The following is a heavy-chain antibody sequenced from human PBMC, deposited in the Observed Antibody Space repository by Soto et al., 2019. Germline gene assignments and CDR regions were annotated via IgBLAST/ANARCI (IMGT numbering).Heavy chain of an antibody. D-gene: IGHD5-12*01. CDR3: ARWPHCFDY. Sequence: EVQLVESGGGLVQPGGSLRLSCAASGFTFNDFYMGWVRQAPEKGLEWVANINKDGSETNYMDSVRGRFTISRDNAENSIYLQMNSMRAEDTAVYYCARWPHCFDYWGRGALVTVSS. CDR1: GFTFNDFY. V-gene: IGHV3-7*01. CDR2: INKDGSET. J-gene: IGHJ4*02.